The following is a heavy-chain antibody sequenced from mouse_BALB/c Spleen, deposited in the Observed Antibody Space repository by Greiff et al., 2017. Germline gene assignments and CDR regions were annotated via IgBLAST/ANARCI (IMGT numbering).Heavy chain of an antibody. J-gene: IGHJ4*01. D-gene: IGHD2-14*01. Sequence: VKLVESGPGLVQPSQSLSITCTVSGFSLTSYGVHWVRQSPGKGLEWLGVIWSGGSTDYNAAFISRLSISKDNSKSQVFFKMNSLQANDTAIYYCARTGYYRYEGSGMDYWGQGTSVTVSS. CDR2: IWSGGST. V-gene: IGHV2-2*02. CDR1: GFSLTSYG. CDR3: ARTGYYRYEGSGMDY.